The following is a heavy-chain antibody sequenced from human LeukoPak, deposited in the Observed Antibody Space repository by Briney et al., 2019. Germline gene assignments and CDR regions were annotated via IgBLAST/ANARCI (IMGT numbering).Heavy chain of an antibody. Sequence: GGSLRLSCAASGFTFSSYAMSWVRQAPGKGLEWVSAISGSGGSTYYADSVKGRFTISRDNSKNTLYLQMNSLRAEDTAVYYCAANSGSYWGMTYFDYWGQGTLVTVSS. CDR1: GFTFSSYA. V-gene: IGHV3-23*01. CDR3: AANSGSYWGMTYFDY. D-gene: IGHD1-26*01. J-gene: IGHJ4*02. CDR2: ISGSGGST.